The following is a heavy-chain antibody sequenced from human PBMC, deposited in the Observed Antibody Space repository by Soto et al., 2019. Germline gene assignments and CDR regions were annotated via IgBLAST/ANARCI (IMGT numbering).Heavy chain of an antibody. D-gene: IGHD6-13*01. V-gene: IGHV4-59*08. CDR2: IYYSGST. Sequence: SETLSLTCTVSGGSISSYYWSWIRQPPGKGLEWIGYIYYSGSTNYNPSLKSRVTISVDTSKNQFSLKLSSVTAADTAVYYCARQPGIAPVDPWGQGTLLTVSS. CDR3: ARQPGIAPVDP. CDR1: GGSISSYY. J-gene: IGHJ5*02.